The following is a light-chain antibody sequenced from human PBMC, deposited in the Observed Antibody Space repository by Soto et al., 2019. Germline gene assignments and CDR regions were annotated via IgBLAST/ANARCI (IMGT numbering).Light chain of an antibody. Sequence: QSVLTQPPSVSGAPGQRVTISCTGSSSNIGAGYDVHWYQQLPGTAPKLLIYGNSNRPSGVPDRFSGSNSGTSASLAITGLQAEDEADYSCQSYDSSLSAVVFGGGTKLTVL. CDR3: QSYDSSLSAVV. V-gene: IGLV1-40*01. CDR1: SSNIGAGYD. J-gene: IGLJ2*01. CDR2: GNS.